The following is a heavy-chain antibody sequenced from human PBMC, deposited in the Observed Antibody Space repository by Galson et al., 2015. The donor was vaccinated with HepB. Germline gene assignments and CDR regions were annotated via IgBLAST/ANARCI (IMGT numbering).Heavy chain of an antibody. CDR1: GFTFSSYA. J-gene: IGHJ6*02. D-gene: IGHD3-16*01. CDR3: VSPGGGGSNVYGMDV. V-gene: IGHV3-23*01. Sequence: SLRLSCAASGFTFSSYAMRWVRQVPGRGLEWVSTATGSGETYYADSVKGRFTISRDNSQNTLYLQMNSLRAEDTAVYYCVSPGGGGSNVYGMDVWGQGTTVTVSS. CDR2: ATGSGET.